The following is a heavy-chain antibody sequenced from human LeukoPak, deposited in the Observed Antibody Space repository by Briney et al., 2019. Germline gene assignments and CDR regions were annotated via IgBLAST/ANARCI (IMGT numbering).Heavy chain of an antibody. Sequence: PSETLSLTCTVSGGSISSSSYYWGWIRQPPGKRLEWIGSIYYSGSTYYNPSLKSRVTISVDTSKNQFSLKLSSVTAADTAVYYCAGVYSGYDYYMDVWGKGTTVTVSS. V-gene: IGHV4-39*01. D-gene: IGHD1-26*01. CDR1: GGSISSSSYY. CDR3: AGVYSGYDYYMDV. J-gene: IGHJ6*03. CDR2: IYYSGST.